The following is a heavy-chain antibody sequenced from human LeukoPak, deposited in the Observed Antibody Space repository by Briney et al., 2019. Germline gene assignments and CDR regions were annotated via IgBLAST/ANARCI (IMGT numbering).Heavy chain of an antibody. V-gene: IGHV1-18*01. CDR2: MSTYNANR. D-gene: IGHD6-19*01. J-gene: IGHJ6*02. Sequence: ASVTVSCKASGYAFPSHGISWVRQAPGQGLEGMGWMSTYNANRNYAQKYQGRVTTTTDSSTSTAYMELSSLRPDDTAVYYCARDLTSNVAVTEYHYYAMDVWGQGTTVTVSS. CDR1: GYAFPSHG. CDR3: ARDLTSNVAVTEYHYYAMDV.